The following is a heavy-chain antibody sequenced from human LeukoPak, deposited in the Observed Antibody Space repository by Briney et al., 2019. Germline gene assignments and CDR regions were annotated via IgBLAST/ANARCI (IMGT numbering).Heavy chain of an antibody. CDR1: GFTFNMYA. D-gene: IGHD6-19*01. CDR3: AKTTIGYSSGRFPGWPVDY. CDR2: IVGSVVSP. Sequence: GGSLRLSCAASGFTFNMYAMYWVRQAPGERLEWGSGIVGSVVSPYYAESGSGRFTISRDNSKNTVYMQMNSLRDEDTAVYYCAKTTIGYSSGRFPGWPVDYWGQGTLVPVSS. J-gene: IGHJ4*02. V-gene: IGHV3-23*01.